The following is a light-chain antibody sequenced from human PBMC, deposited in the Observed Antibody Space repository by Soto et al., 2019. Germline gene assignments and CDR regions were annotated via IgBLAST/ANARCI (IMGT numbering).Light chain of an antibody. Sequence: EVVLTQSPATLSVSPGDRATLSCRASQYIDSAVAWYHQRSGQAPRLLIFDASIRVPTTPARFSGSVSGTEFTLTISSLESEDFAVYFCQQYGDRPRTFGQGTKVEIK. CDR3: QQYGDRPRT. CDR1: QYIDSA. V-gene: IGKV3-15*01. J-gene: IGKJ1*01. CDR2: DAS.